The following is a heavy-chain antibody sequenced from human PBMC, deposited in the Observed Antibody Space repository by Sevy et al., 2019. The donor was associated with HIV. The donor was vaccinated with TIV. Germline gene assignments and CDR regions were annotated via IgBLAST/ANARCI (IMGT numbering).Heavy chain of an antibody. J-gene: IGHJ6*02. CDR1: GCTLTELS. CDR3: ATAASARASGSYGGGLDV. D-gene: IGHD1-26*01. V-gene: IGHV1-24*01. CDR2: FDPEDGET. Sequence: ASVKVSCKVSGCTLTELSMHWVRQAPGKGLEWMGGFDPEDGETIYAQKFQGRVTMTGDTSTDTAYMELSSLRSEDTAVYYCATAASARASGSYGGGLDVWGQGTTVPSP.